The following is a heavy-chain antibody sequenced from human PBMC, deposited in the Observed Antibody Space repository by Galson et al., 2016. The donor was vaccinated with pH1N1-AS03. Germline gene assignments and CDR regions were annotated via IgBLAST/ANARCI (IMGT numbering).Heavy chain of an antibody. CDR3: AAAKKGTPPIFFYYTVDV. D-gene: IGHD2-15*01. Sequence: QSGAEVKKPGESLTVSCETSQYKFSDYWVHWLRQVPGKGLEWLGRIDPRDSYIDYSPSFRGHASLSVERSISTAYLQWRSLRASDTAVYYCAAAKKGTPPIFFYYTVDVWGQGTTVIVSS. CDR1: QYKFSDYW. CDR2: IDPRDSYI. J-gene: IGHJ6*02. V-gene: IGHV5-10-1*01.